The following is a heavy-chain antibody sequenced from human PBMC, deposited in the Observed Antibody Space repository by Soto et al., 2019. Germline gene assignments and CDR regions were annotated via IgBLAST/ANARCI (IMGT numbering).Heavy chain of an antibody. CDR1: DDFISSYY. CDR3: AKADYEILTGSYAMDV. V-gene: IGHV4-4*07. CDR2: VSTNGAT. D-gene: IGHD3-9*01. Sequence: SETLSLTCTVSDDFISSYYWNWIRQPAGNGLEWIGRVSTNGATNYNPSLNSRVTMSVDTSKNQFSLKLTSVTAADTAVYFCAKADYEILTGSYAMDVCGQGTTVTVSS. J-gene: IGHJ6*02.